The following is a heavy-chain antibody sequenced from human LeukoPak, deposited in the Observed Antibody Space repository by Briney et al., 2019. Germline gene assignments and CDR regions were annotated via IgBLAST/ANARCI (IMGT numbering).Heavy chain of an antibody. CDR3: ARDIGPRGSGSYYLLFDI. J-gene: IGHJ3*02. CDR1: GGTFSSYA. Sequence: SVKVSCKASGGTFSSYAISWVRQAPGQGLEWMGGIIPIFGTANYAQKFQGRVTITADESTSTAYMELSSLRSEDTAVYYCARDIGPRGSGSYYLLFDIWGQGTMVTVSS. V-gene: IGHV1-69*13. CDR2: IIPIFGTA. D-gene: IGHD3-10*01.